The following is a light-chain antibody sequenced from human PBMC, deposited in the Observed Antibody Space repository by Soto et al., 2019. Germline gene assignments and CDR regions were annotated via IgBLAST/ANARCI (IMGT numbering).Light chain of an antibody. CDR3: HQRSSWPWT. CDR2: DAS. J-gene: IGKJ1*01. Sequence: EIVLTQSPATLSLSPGERATLSCRASQSVSSYLAWYQQKPGQAPRLLIYDASNRAAGIPARFGGSGSGTDFTLTISSLGPEDFAVYYCHQRSSWPWTFGQGTKVEIK. V-gene: IGKV3-11*01. CDR1: QSVSSY.